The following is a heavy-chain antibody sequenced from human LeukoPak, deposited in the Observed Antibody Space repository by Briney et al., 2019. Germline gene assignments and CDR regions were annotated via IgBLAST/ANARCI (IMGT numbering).Heavy chain of an antibody. CDR1: GFDFDFYW. CDR3: GAATLS. D-gene: IGHD6-25*01. Sequence: PGGSLRLSCAASGFDFDFYWLSWVRQAPGKGPGWVANIKRDGSDRNHVDSVRGRFTISRDNAKKSLFLQMNGLRVEDTGMYYCGAATLSWGQGTLVTVSS. V-gene: IGHV3-7*01. J-gene: IGHJ5*02. CDR2: IKRDGSDR.